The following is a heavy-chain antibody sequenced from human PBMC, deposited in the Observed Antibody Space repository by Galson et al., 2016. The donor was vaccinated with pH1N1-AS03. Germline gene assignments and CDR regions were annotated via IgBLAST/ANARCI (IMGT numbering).Heavy chain of an antibody. Sequence: SETLSLTCAVSGYSISSGFHWAWVRQPPSKGLEWIGTISHSGNTYYNPSLKSRVTMSVDTSKNQFSLKLGSVTAADAAVYYCARFSGSYQFDYWGQGTLVTVSS. V-gene: IGHV4-38-2*01. J-gene: IGHJ4*02. CDR2: ISHSGNT. CDR3: ARFSGSYQFDY. D-gene: IGHD1-26*01. CDR1: GYSISSGFH.